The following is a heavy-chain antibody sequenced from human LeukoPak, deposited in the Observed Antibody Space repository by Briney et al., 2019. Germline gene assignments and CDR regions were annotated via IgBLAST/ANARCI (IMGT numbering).Heavy chain of an antibody. D-gene: IGHD2-15*01. V-gene: IGHV4-39*02. Sequence: SETLSLTCTVSGGSISSSSYYWGWIRQPPGKGLEWIGSIYYSGSTYYNPSLKSRVTISVDTSKNQFSLKLSSVTAADTAVYYCARDGVAKRMDCSGGSCYYFDYWGQGTLVTVSS. J-gene: IGHJ4*02. CDR2: IYYSGST. CDR1: GGSISSSSYY. CDR3: ARDGVAKRMDCSGGSCYYFDY.